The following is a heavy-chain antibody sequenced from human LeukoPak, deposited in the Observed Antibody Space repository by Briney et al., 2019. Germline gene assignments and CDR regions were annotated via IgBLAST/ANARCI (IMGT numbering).Heavy chain of an antibody. J-gene: IGHJ4*02. CDR3: ARSASYYFDY. V-gene: IGHV4-34*01. CDR2: INHSGST. CDR1: GGSFSGYY. Sequence: SETLSLTCALYGGSFSGYYWSWIRQPPGKGLEWIGEINHSGSTNYNPSLKSRVTISVDTSTNQFALKLSSVTAADTAVYYCARSASYYFDYWGQGTLVTVSS.